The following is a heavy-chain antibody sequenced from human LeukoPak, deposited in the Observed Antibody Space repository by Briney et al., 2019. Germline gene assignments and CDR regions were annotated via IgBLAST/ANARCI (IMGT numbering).Heavy chain of an antibody. Sequence: DPGGSLRLSCAASGFTFSSYSMNWVRQAPGKGLEWVSSISSSSSYIYYADSVKGRFTISRDNVKNSLYLQMNSLRAEDTAVYYCARGISPPGYDFWSGYSMYHDTRNDAFDIWGQGTMVTVSS. CDR3: ARGISPPGYDFWSGYSMYHDTRNDAFDI. D-gene: IGHD3-3*01. J-gene: IGHJ3*02. V-gene: IGHV3-21*01. CDR2: ISSSSSYI. CDR1: GFTFSSYS.